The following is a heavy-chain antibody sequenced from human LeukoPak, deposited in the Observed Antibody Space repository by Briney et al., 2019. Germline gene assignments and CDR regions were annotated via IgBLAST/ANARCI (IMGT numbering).Heavy chain of an antibody. V-gene: IGHV1-69*06. CDR2: IIPIFGTA. Sequence: SVKVSCKASGGTFSSYAISWVRQAPGQGLEWMGGIIPIFGTANYAQKFQGRVTVTADKSTSTAYMELSSLRSEDTAVYYCARDGCSSTSCYPYNWFDPWGQGTLVTVSS. CDR3: ARDGCSSTSCYPYNWFDP. J-gene: IGHJ5*02. D-gene: IGHD2-2*01. CDR1: GGTFSSYA.